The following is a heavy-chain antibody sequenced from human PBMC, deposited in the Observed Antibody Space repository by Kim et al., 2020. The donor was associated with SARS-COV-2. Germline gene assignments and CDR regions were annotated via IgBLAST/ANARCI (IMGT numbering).Heavy chain of an antibody. J-gene: IGHJ3*01. CDR2: IYYSGST. CDR3: SSENAWGRFPGIAVFV. D-gene: IGHD6-19*01. Sequence: SETLSLTCTVSGGSISSYYWSWIRQPPGKGLEWIWYIYYSGSTNYNPSLKSRVTISVDTSKNQFSLKLSSLPAADTAVYDCSSENAWGRFPGIAVFVW. CDR1: GGSISSYY. V-gene: IGHV4-59*01.